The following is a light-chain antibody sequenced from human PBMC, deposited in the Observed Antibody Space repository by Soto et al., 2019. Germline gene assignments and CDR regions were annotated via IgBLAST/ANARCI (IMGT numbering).Light chain of an antibody. CDR2: KAS. CDR1: QSISYW. Sequence: DIQMTQSPSTLSASVGDRVTITCRASQSISYWLAWYQQKPGKAPTVLIYKASALESGVPSRFSGSGSGTEFTLTISSLQPDDFATYYCQQYSSYSITFGGGTKVEMK. CDR3: QQYSSYSIT. V-gene: IGKV1-5*03. J-gene: IGKJ4*01.